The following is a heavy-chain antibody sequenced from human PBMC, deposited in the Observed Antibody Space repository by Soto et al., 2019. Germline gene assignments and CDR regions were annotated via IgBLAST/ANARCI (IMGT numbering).Heavy chain of an antibody. CDR3: ARAKGSYSSGYYYFDY. Sequence: GASVKVSCKASGYTFTSYAMHWVRQAPGQRLEWMGWINAGNGTAKYSQKFQGRVTITGDESSSTACMELSSLRSEDTAVYYCARAKGSYSSGYYYFDYWGQGTLVTVSS. D-gene: IGHD6-19*01. V-gene: IGHV1-3*01. J-gene: IGHJ4*02. CDR1: GYTFTSYA. CDR2: INAGNGTA.